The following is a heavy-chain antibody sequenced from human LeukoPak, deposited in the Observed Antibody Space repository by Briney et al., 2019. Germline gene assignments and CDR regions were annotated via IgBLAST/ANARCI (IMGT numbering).Heavy chain of an antibody. CDR1: GYTFTNHW. D-gene: IGHD2-15*01. Sequence: GESLKISCKGSGYTFTNHWIGWVRQMPGKGLEWMGIIFPGDSDARYSPSFQGQVTISVDKSSTTTYLHWASLKASDTAVYYCARHSSIAATDPTDYWGQGTLITVSS. V-gene: IGHV5-51*01. CDR3: ARHSSIAATDPTDY. CDR2: IFPGDSDA. J-gene: IGHJ4*01.